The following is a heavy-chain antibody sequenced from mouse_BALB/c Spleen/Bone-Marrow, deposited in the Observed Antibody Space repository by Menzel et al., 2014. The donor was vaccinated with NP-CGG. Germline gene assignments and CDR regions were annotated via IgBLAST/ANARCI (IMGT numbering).Heavy chain of an antibody. D-gene: IGHD1-1*01. CDR3: ARPDYYGYLNY. CDR2: INPDSRTI. Sequence: EVKVEESGGGLVQPGGSPKLSCAASGFDFSRYWMSWVRQAPGKGLEWIGEINPDSRTINYSPSLKDKFIISRDNAKNTLYLRLNKVRSEDTALYYCARPDYYGYLNYWGQGTTLAVSS. CDR1: GFDFSRYW. V-gene: IGHV4-1*02. J-gene: IGHJ2*01.